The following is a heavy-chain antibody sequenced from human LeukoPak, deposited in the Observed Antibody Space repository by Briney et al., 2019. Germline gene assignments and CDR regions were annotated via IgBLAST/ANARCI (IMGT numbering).Heavy chain of an antibody. CDR2: IIPIFGTA. V-gene: IGHV1-69*13. CDR1: GGTFSSYA. Sequence: ASVKVSCKASGGTFSSYAISWVRQAPGQGLEWMGGIIPIFGTANYAQKFQGRVTITADESTSTAYMELSSLRSEDTAVYYCARERAAAVSWFDPWGQGTLVTVSS. D-gene: IGHD6-13*01. CDR3: ARERAAAVSWFDP. J-gene: IGHJ5*02.